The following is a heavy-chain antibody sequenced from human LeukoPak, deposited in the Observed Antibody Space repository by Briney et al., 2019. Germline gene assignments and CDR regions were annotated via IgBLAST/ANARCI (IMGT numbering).Heavy chain of an antibody. J-gene: IGHJ4*02. Sequence: PGGSLRLSCAASGFTVSSNYMSWVRQAPGKGLEWVSGISWNSGSIGYADSVKGRFTISRDNAKNSLYLQMNSLRAEDMALYYCAKGGENIAAAGYFDYWGQGTLVTVSS. V-gene: IGHV3-9*03. CDR1: GFTVSSNY. CDR3: AKGGENIAAAGYFDY. D-gene: IGHD6-13*01. CDR2: ISWNSGSI.